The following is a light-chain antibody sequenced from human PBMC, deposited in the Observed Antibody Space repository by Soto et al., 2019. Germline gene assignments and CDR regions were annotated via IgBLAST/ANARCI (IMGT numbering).Light chain of an antibody. J-gene: IGKJ4*01. Sequence: DVQMTQSPSSLSAFVGDRVTITCRASQGIAPYLAWFQQKPGKVPKLLIYATSTLQSGVPSRFSGSGSGTDFTLTINSLQPEDVGTYYCQKYNSAPLPFGGGTKGEIK. CDR1: QGIAPY. V-gene: IGKV1-27*01. CDR3: QKYNSAPLP. CDR2: ATS.